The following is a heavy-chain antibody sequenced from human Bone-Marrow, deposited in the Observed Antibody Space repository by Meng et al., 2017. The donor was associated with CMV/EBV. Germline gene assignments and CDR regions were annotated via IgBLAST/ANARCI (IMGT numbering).Heavy chain of an antibody. Sequence: SETLSLTCAVYGGSFSGYYWSWIRQPPGKGLEWIGEINHSGSTNYNPSLKSRVTISVDTSKNQFSLKLGSVTAADTAVYYCARGRRLSLGATIYYFDYWGQGTLVTVYS. J-gene: IGHJ4*02. CDR2: INHSGST. D-gene: IGHD5-12*01. CDR1: GGSFSGYY. CDR3: ARGRRLSLGATIYYFDY. V-gene: IGHV4-34*01.